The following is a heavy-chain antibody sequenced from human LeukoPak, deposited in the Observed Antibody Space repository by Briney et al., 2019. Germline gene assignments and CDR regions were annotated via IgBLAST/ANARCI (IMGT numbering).Heavy chain of an antibody. Sequence: ASVKVSCKASGYTFSDYFMHWVRQAPGQGLEWMGWTKPNSGDTNYAQKFQGRVTMTRDTSINTAYMELSRLRSDDTAVYYCARGHQLTDAFDIWSQGTMVTVSS. CDR2: TKPNSGDT. CDR3: ARGHQLTDAFDI. D-gene: IGHD2-2*01. J-gene: IGHJ3*02. V-gene: IGHV1-2*02. CDR1: GYTFSDYF.